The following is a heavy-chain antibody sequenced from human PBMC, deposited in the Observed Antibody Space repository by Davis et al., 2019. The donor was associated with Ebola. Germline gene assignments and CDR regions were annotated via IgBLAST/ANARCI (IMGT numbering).Heavy chain of an antibody. CDR3: ARGRGRVSGAVRLDV. V-gene: IGHV4-34*01. Sequence: MPGGSLRLSCAVHNGSFNAFYWTWIRQPPGKGLEWVGEITHTGDTNDNPSLKSRVSMSIDTSKHQFSLKLTSVTAADTATYYCARGRGRVSGAVRLDVWGQGTTVTVS. CDR1: NGSFNAFY. D-gene: IGHD3-3*01. CDR2: ITHTGDT. J-gene: IGHJ6*02.